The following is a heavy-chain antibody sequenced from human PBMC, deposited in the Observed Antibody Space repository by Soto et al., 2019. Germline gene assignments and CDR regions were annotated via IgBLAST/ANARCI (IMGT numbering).Heavy chain of an antibody. CDR3: SIFAVDASVDAFDI. CDR2: IKQDGSEK. Sequence: PGGSLRLSCAASGFTFSRYWISWVRQAPGKGLEWVANIKQDGSEKYYVDSVKGRFTISRDNAKNSLYLQMNSLRAEDTAVYYCSIFAVDASVDAFDIWGQGTMVTVSS. J-gene: IGHJ3*02. D-gene: IGHD3-3*01. CDR1: GFTFSRYW. V-gene: IGHV3-7*05.